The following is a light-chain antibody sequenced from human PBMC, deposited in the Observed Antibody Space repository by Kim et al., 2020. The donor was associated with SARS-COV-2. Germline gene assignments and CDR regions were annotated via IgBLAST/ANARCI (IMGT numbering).Light chain of an antibody. V-gene: IGKV1-39*01. Sequence: SASVGDRVTIACRASQNIVSQVNWYQQRPGKAPKVVIYYASSLESGVPSRFSSSGSGTDFTLTISSLRPEDFVTYYCQQSYSLPYSFGQGTKLEI. J-gene: IGKJ2*03. CDR3: QQSYSLPYS. CDR1: QNIVSQ. CDR2: YAS.